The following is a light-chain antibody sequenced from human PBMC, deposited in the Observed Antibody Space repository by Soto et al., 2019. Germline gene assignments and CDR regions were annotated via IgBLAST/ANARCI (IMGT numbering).Light chain of an antibody. J-gene: IGKJ4*01. V-gene: IGKV3-15*01. CDR1: QSVGNN. Sequence: EIVVTQSPATLSVSPGERATLSCRASQSVGNNFAWYQQKPGQAPRLLIFATSTRATGVPARFSGSGSGTEFILTISSMQSEDFAVYYCRQYGDWHLTFGGGAKVEIE. CDR2: ATS. CDR3: RQYGDWHLT.